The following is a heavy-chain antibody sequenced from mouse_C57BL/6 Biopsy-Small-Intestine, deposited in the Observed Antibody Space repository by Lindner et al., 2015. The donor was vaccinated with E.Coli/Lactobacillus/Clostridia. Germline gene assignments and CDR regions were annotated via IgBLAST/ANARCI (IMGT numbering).Heavy chain of an antibody. J-gene: IGHJ4*01. CDR2: ILPGSGST. CDR3: ARRLYGSSYYAMDY. Sequence: LQESGAELMKPGASVKLSCKATGYTFTGYWIEWVKQRPGHGLEWIGEILPGSGSTSYNEKFKGKATFTADTSSNTAYMQLSSLTTEDSAIYYCARRLYGSSYYAMDYWGQGTSVTVSS. CDR1: GYTFTGYW. D-gene: IGHD1-1*01. V-gene: IGHV1-9*01.